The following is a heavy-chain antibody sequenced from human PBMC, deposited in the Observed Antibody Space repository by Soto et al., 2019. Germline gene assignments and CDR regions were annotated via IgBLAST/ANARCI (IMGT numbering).Heavy chain of an antibody. CDR1: GSSLRTSGVG. D-gene: IGHD3-22*01. J-gene: IGHJ5*02. V-gene: IGHV2-5*02. CDR2: IYWDDDK. Sequence: SGHTLVNLTQTYTMTCNFSGSSLRTSGVGVGWLRQPPGPAVVWLALIYWDDDKRYSPSLKSRLTITKDTSKNQVVLTMTNMDPVDTATYYCAHRLPNYYYDSSGYYYNRFDPWGQGTLVTVSS. CDR3: AHRLPNYYYDSSGYYYNRFDP.